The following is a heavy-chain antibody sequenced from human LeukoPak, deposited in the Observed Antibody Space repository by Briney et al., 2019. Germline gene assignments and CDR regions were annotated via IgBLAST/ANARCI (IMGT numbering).Heavy chain of an antibody. D-gene: IGHD1-26*01. CDR1: GGSISSYY. J-gene: IGHJ4*02. CDR2: IYYSGST. CDR3: ARHQIVGATFDY. Sequence: SETLSLTCTVSGGSISSYYWRWIRQPPGKGLEWIGYIYYSGSTNYNPSLKSRVTISVDTSKNQFSLKLSSVTAADTAVYYCARHQIVGATFDYWGQGTLVTVSS. V-gene: IGHV4-59*08.